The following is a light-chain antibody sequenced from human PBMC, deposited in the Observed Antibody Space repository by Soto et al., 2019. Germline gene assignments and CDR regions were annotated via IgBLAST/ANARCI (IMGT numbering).Light chain of an antibody. CDR3: QQRRNWPLT. V-gene: IGKV3-11*01. CDR2: DAF. Sequence: EIVLTQSPGTLSLSPGERATLSCRASQSVGSYLAWYQQKPGQAPRLLIYDAFNRATGIPARFSGSGSGTDSPLTISRLEPEDLAVYYCQQRRNWPLTFGGGTKVQIK. J-gene: IGKJ4*01. CDR1: QSVGSY.